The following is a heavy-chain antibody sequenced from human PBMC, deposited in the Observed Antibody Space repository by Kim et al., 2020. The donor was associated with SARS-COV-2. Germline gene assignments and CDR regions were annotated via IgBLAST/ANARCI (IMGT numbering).Heavy chain of an antibody. CDR3: ARVEGRCSSTSCYLLGAFDI. V-gene: IGHV4-30-2*01. J-gene: IGHJ3*02. CDR2: IYHSGST. D-gene: IGHD2-2*01. Sequence: SETLSLTCAVSGGSISSGGYSWSWIRQPPGKGLEWIGYIYHSGSTYYNPSLKSRVTISVDRSKNQFSLKLSSVTAADTAVYYCARVEGRCSSTSCYLLGAFDIWGQGTMVTVSS. CDR1: GGSISSGGYS.